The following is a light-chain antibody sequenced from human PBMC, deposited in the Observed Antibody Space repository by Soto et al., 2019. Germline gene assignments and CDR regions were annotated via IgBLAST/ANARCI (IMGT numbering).Light chain of an antibody. CDR3: MQGTHWPTT. V-gene: IGKV2-30*02. J-gene: IGKJ5*01. CDR1: QILVQNDGIAY. Sequence: DIVMTQTPLSSPVTLGRPSSISCRSSQILVQNDGIAYFSWFXQRQGRSPRXLIYKVSNRDSGVPARFRGIGSGTDLAMKVSGVEAEDCAVYEGMQGTHWPTTFCQGTRLEIK. CDR2: KVS.